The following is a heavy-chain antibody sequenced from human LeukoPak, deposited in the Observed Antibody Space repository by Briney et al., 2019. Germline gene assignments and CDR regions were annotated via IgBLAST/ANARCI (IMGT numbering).Heavy chain of an antibody. CDR3: AQNPNGDYVGAFDS. J-gene: IGHJ3*01. CDR2: ITGGGVGT. CDR1: GLTFRNYA. Sequence: GGSLRLSCAASGLTFRNYALTWVHQAPGRGLEWVSSITGGGVGTSYADSVKGRFTVYRDNSKNTLYLQMNSLRAGDTAVYYCAQNPNGDYVGAFDSWGQGTLVTVSS. V-gene: IGHV3-23*01. D-gene: IGHD4-17*01.